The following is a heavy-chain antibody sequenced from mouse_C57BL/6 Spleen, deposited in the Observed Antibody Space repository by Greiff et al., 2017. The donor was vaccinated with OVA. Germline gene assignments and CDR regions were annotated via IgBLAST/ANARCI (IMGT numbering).Heavy chain of an antibody. Sequence: EVQLQQSGPELVKPGASVKISCKASGYTFTDYYMNWVKQSHGKSLEWIGDINPNNGGTSYNQKFKGKATLTVDKSSSTAYMELRSLTSEDSAVYYCARNYYASSEDYWGQGTTLTVSS. CDR1: GYTFTDYY. CDR3: ARNYYASSEDY. J-gene: IGHJ2*01. CDR2: INPNNGGT. D-gene: IGHD1-1*01. V-gene: IGHV1-26*01.